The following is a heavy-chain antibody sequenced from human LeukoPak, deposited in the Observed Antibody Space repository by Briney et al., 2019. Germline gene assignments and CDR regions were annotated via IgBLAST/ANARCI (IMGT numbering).Heavy chain of an antibody. Sequence: SETLSLTCTVSGGSISSSSYYWGWIRQPPGKGLEWIGSIYYSGSTYYSPSLKSRVTISVDTSKNQFSLKLSSVTAADTAVYYCARVGYSYGSTWGQGTLVTVSS. D-gene: IGHD5-18*01. CDR1: GGSISSSSYY. CDR2: IYYSGST. CDR3: ARVGYSYGST. V-gene: IGHV4-39*07. J-gene: IGHJ5*02.